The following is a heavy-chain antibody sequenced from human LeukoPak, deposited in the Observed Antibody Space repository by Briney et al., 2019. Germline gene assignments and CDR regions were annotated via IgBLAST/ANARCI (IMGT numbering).Heavy chain of an antibody. D-gene: IGHD5/OR15-5a*01. CDR3: ARQSSVSRPNFDY. CDR1: DGSISSSSHY. J-gene: IGHJ4*02. Sequence: PSETLSLTXTVSDGSISSSSHYWGWIRQPPGKGLEWIGSIYYSGSTYYNPSLKSRVSISGDTSKNQFSLKLSSVTAADTAVYYCARQSSVSRPNFDYWGQGTLVTVSS. V-gene: IGHV4-39*01. CDR2: IYYSGST.